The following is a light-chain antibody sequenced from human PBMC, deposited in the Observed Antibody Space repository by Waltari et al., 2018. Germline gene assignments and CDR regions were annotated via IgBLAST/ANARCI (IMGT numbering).Light chain of an antibody. CDR3: SSYTTSSAPGV. V-gene: IGLV2-14*01. J-gene: IGLJ1*01. CDR2: EVS. CDR1: DSDVGAYDF. Sequence: QSALTQPASVSGSPGQSITISCSGTDSDVGAYDFVSWYQQHPGTAPHLIIYEVSNRPSGISNRFSASTSGNTPSLTISGLQAEDEADYYCSSYTTSSAPGVFGTGTRVTVL.